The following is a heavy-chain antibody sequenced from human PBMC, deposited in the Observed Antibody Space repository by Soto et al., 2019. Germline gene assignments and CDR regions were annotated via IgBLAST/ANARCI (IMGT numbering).Heavy chain of an antibody. CDR3: ASRYGYSFAY. CDR1: GGSISSYY. D-gene: IGHD1-1*01. V-gene: IGHV4-59*08. CDR2: IYYSGST. Sequence: QVQLQESGPGLVKPSETLSLTCTVSGGSISSYYWSWIRQPPGKGLEWIGYIYYSGSTNYNPSLXGXAXTXXDPSKNQSSLELTSVTAAHTAVYFCASRYGYSFAYWGQGTLVTVSS. J-gene: IGHJ4*02.